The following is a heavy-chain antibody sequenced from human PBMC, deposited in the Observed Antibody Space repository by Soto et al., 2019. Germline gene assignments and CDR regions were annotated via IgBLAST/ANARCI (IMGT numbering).Heavy chain of an antibody. V-gene: IGHV3-23*01. CDR1: GFTFSSYA. CDR3: ARRGSGSYYDY. J-gene: IGHJ4*02. Sequence: VQLLESGGGLVQPGGSLSLSCAASGFTFSSYAMRWVRQAPGKGLEWVSAISGSGDSTYYADSVKGRFTISTDYSKNTLYLQMNSLRAEDTAVYYCARRGSGSYYDYWRQGTLVTVSS. D-gene: IGHD1-26*01. CDR2: ISGSGDST.